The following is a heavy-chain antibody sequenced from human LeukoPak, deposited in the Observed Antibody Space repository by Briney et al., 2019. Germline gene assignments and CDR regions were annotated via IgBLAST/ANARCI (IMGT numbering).Heavy chain of an antibody. V-gene: IGHV5-51*01. J-gene: IGHJ3*02. Sequence: GESLKISCKGSGYRFTSYWIGWVRQMPGKGLEWMGIIYPGDSDTRYSPSFQGQVTISADKSISTAYLQWSSLKASDTAMYYCARMGVGATGIGAFDIWGQGTMVTVSS. CDR2: IYPGDSDT. CDR3: ARMGVGATGIGAFDI. D-gene: IGHD1-26*01. CDR1: GYRFTSYW.